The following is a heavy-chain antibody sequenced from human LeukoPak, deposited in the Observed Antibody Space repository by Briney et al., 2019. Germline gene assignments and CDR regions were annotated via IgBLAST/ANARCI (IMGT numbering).Heavy chain of an antibody. CDR2: IWYDGSNK. V-gene: IGHV3-33*01. J-gene: IGHJ1*01. D-gene: IGHD4-17*01. Sequence: GGSLRLSCAASGFTFRNHGMQWVRQAPGKGLEWVAVIWYDGSNKYYADSVKGRFTISRDNSKNTLYLQMDSLRAEDTAMYYCAREGNDYGDYFQHWGQGTLVTVSS. CDR3: AREGNDYGDYFQH. CDR1: GFTFRNHG.